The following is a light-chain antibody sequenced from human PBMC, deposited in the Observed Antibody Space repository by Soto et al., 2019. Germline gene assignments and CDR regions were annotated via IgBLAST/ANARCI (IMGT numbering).Light chain of an antibody. CDR2: EGS. CDR1: SSDVGSYNL. V-gene: IGLV2-23*01. J-gene: IGLJ2*01. CDR3: CSYAGRAKV. Sequence: QSVLTQPASVSGSPGQSITISCTGTSSDVGSYNLVSWYQQHPGKAPKLMIYEGSKRPSGVSNRFSGSKSGNTASLTISGLQAEDEAEYYCCSYAGRAKVFGGGTKLTVL.